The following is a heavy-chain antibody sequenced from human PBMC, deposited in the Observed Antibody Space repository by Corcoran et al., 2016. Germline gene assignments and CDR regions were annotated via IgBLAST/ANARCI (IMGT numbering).Heavy chain of an antibody. CDR1: GYTFTSYY. Sequence: QVQLVQSGAEVKKPGASVKVSCKASGYTFTSYYMHWVRQAPGQGLEWMGIINPSGGSTSYAQKFQGRVTMTRDTSTSSVYMGLSSLRSAATAVDYWARDEFWSGYYNSWYYYYGMDVWGQGTTVTVSS. CDR3: ARDEFWSGYYNSWYYYYGMDV. D-gene: IGHD3-3*01. J-gene: IGHJ6*02. V-gene: IGHV1-46*01. CDR2: INPSGGST.